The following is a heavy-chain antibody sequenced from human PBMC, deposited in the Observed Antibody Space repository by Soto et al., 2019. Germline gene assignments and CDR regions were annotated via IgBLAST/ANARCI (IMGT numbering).Heavy chain of an antibody. CDR2: IYYSGNT. Sequence: SETLSLTCAVSGGSLSPYYWSWIRQPPGKELERIGYIYYSGNTKYNPSLKSRVTISVDTSTNQFSLKLSSVIAADTALYYCARTNYYNNNWYFSRWGQGTLVTVSS. CDR3: ARTNYYNNNWYFSR. CDR1: GGSLSPYY. J-gene: IGHJ4*02. D-gene: IGHD6-13*01. V-gene: IGHV4-59*08.